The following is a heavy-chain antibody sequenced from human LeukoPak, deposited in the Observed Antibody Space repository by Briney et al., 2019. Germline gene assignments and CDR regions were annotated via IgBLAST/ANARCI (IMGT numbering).Heavy chain of an antibody. CDR3: ARHGGHYQSDD. Sequence: PSETLSLTCTVSGGSITSNHWSWVRQPPGKGLEWIGQVHHSGGTSYNPSLRSRVTISIDKSENQFSLKLNSVTAADTAVYYCARHGGHYQSDDWGQGTTVTVSS. CDR2: VHHSGGT. J-gene: IGHJ6*02. D-gene: IGHD2-21*01. V-gene: IGHV4-4*02. CDR1: GGSITSNH.